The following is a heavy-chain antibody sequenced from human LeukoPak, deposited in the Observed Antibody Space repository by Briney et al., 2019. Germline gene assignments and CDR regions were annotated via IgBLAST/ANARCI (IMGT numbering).Heavy chain of an antibody. CDR2: ISSSSSTI. V-gene: IGHV3-48*01. J-gene: IGHJ2*01. CDR1: GFTFSSYS. CDR3: ARDGSNDSSGYYQKMYFDL. D-gene: IGHD3-22*01. Sequence: GGSLRLSCAASGFTFSSYSMNWVRQAPGKGLEWVSYISSSSSTIYFADSVKGRFTISRDNAKNSLYLQMSSLRAEDTAVYYCARDGSNDSSGYYQKMYFDLWGRGTLVTVSS.